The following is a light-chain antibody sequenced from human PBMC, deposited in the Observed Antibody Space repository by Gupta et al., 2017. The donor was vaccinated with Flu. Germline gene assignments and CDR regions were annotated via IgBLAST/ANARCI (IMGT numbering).Light chain of an antibody. J-gene: IGKJ4*01. V-gene: IGKV3-11*01. CDR2: DAS. CDR1: QSVSSY. Sequence: EIVLTQSPATLSLSPGERATLSCRASQSVSSYLAWYQQKPGQAPRLLIYDASNRDTGIPARFSGSGCGTDVTLTISSREQEDFAVYYCQQHSTWPPLTFGGGTKVEIK. CDR3: QQHSTWPPLT.